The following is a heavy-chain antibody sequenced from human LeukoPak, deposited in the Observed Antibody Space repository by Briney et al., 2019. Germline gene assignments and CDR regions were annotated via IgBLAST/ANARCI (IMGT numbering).Heavy chain of an antibody. CDR2: IIPIFGTA. J-gene: IGHJ4*02. CDR1: GGTFISYA. Sequence: SVKVSCKASGGTFISYAISWVRQAPGQGLEWMGGIIPIFGTANYAQKFQGRVTITADESTSTAYMELSSLRSEDTAVYYCAIQGDYDILTGYPFDYWGQGTLVTVSS. D-gene: IGHD3-9*01. CDR3: AIQGDYDILTGYPFDY. V-gene: IGHV1-69*13.